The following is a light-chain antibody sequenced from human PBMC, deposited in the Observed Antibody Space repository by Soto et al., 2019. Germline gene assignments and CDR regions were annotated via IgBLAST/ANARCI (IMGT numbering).Light chain of an antibody. J-gene: IGKJ1*01. CDR2: KAS. Sequence: DLQMTQSPSTLSASVGDRVTITCRASQSISSWLAWYQQKPGKAPKLLIHKASILRSGVPSRFSGSGSGTEFTLTISSLQPDDFATYYCQQYNTYSGTFGQGTKVEIK. CDR1: QSISSW. V-gene: IGKV1-5*03. CDR3: QQYNTYSGT.